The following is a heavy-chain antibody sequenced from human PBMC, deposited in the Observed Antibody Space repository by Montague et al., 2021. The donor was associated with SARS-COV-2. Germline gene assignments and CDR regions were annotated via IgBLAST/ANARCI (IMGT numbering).Heavy chain of an antibody. J-gene: IGHJ4*02. CDR3: ARHLAISGPAAVSDY. V-gene: IGHV4-39*01. CDR2: IHYSGIT. CDR1: GDSISCGYFY. D-gene: IGHD2-2*01. Sequence: SETLSLTCTVSGDSISCGYFYWGWIRQPPGKGLEWVGTIHYSGITYYNPSLKSRVTISVDTSRNQFSLKLSSVTAADTAIYYCARHLAISGPAAVSDYWGQGTLVTVSS.